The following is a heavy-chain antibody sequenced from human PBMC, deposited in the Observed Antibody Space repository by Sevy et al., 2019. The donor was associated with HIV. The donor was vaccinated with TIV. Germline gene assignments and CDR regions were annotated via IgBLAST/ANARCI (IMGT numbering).Heavy chain of an antibody. CDR1: GFTFSSYA. Sequence: GGSLRLSCAASGFTFSSYAMSWVRQAPGKGLEWVSTIRGSGGSTYYADSVKGRFTTSRENSKNTLYLQMNSLRAEDTAVYYCHGDYDSSQLASYYYYGMDVWGQGTTVTVSS. V-gene: IGHV3-23*01. D-gene: IGHD3-22*01. J-gene: IGHJ6*02. CDR2: IRGSGGST. CDR3: HGDYDSSQLASYYYYGMDV.